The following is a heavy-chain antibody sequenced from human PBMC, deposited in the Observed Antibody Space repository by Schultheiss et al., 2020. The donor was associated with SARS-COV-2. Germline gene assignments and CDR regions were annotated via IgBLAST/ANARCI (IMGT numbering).Heavy chain of an antibody. V-gene: IGHV3-7*01. CDR2: IKQDGSEK. CDR3: ARGGAYYDSSGYYPLWDAFDI. J-gene: IGHJ3*02. D-gene: IGHD3-22*01. CDR1: GFTFSSYW. Sequence: GGSLRLSCAASGFTFSSYWMSWVRQAPGKGLEWVANIKQDGSEKYYVDSVKGRFTISRDNAKNSLYLQMNSLRAEDTAVYYCARGGAYYDSSGYYPLWDAFDIWGQGTMVTVSS.